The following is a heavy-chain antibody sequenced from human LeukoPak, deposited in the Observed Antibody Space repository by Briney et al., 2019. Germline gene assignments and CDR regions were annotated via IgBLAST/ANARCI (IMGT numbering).Heavy chain of an antibody. D-gene: IGHD3-3*01. CDR2: IKQDGSEK. CDR3: ARYGGVYYDFWSGQYYFDY. V-gene: IGHV3-7*01. CDR1: GFTFSSSA. Sequence: GGSLRLSCAASGFTFSSSAMSWARQAPGKGLEWVANIKQDGSEKYYVDSVKGRFTISRDNAKNSLYLQMDSLRAEDTAVYYCARYGGVYYDFWSGQYYFDYWGQGTLVTVSS. J-gene: IGHJ4*02.